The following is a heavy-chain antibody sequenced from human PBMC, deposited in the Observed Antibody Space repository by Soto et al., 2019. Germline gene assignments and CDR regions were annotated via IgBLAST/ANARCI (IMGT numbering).Heavy chain of an antibody. V-gene: IGHV3-21*01. CDR1: GFTFSSYS. D-gene: IGHD3-10*01. CDR3: ARAGQYYYGSGSSGGMDV. CDR2: ISSSSSYI. J-gene: IGHJ6*02. Sequence: GGSLSLSCAASGFTFSSYSMNWVRQAPGKGLEWVSSISSSSSYIYYADSVKGRFTISRDNAKNSLYLQMNSLRAEDTAVYYCARAGQYYYGSGSSGGMDVWGQGTTVTVSS.